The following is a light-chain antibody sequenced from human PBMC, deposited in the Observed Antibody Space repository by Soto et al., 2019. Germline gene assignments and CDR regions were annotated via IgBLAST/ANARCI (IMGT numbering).Light chain of an antibody. CDR1: QSVSSNY. CDR2: AAS. Sequence: EIVLTQSPGTLSLSPGERATLSCRASQSVSSNYLAWYQQKPGQAPRLLIYAASTRATDVPARFSGSGSGTDFTLTISSLEPEDFAVYYCQQRSNWPITFGQGTRLEI. J-gene: IGKJ5*01. CDR3: QQRSNWPIT. V-gene: IGKV3D-20*02.